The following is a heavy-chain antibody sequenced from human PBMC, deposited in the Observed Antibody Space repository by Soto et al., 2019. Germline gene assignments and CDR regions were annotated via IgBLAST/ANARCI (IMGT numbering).Heavy chain of an antibody. CDR3: ARDGPPPLGYFFDY. J-gene: IGHJ4*02. CDR2: ISYDGSNK. CDR1: GFSFSNFP. Sequence: VQLVESGGGVVQPGRSLRLSCAASGFSFSNFPMHWVRQAPGKGLEWVAVISYDGSNKYYADSVKGRFTISRDNSDNTVFLQINSLKIEDTAVYYCARDGPPPLGYFFDYWGQGTLVTVSS. V-gene: IGHV3-30-3*01.